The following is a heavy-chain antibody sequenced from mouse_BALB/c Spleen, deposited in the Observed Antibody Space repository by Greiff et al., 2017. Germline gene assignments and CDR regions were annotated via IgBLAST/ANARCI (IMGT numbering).Heavy chain of an antibody. CDR3: ARAGYGYFDY. CDR1: GFTFSDYY. J-gene: IGHJ2*01. CDR2: ISDGGSYT. D-gene: IGHD2-10*02. V-gene: IGHV5-4*02. Sequence: EVNVVESGGGLVKPGGSLKLSCAASGFTFSDYYMYWVRQTPEKRLEWVATISDGGSYTYYPDSVKGRFTISRDNAKNNLYLQMSSLKSEDTAMYYCARAGYGYFDYWGQGTTLTVSS.